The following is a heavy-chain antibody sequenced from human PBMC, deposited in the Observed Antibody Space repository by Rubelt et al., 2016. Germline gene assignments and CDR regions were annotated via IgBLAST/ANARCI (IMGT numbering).Heavy chain of an antibody. CDR1: GFTFSSYS. Sequence: VQLVESGGGVVQPGRSLRLSCAVSGFTFSSYSMNWVRQAPGKGLEWVSSISSSSSSIYYADSVKGRFTISRDNAKNSLYLQMNSLRAEDTAVYYWARSGGYGWDSWGQGTRVTVSS. J-gene: IGHJ4*02. D-gene: IGHD5-18*01. V-gene: IGHV3-21*01. CDR3: ARSGGYGWDS. CDR2: ISSSSSSI.